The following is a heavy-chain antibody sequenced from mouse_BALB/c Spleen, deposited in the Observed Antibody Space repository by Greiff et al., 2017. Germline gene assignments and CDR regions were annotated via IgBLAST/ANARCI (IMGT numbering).Heavy chain of an antibody. D-gene: IGHD2-3*01. Sequence: SGPELVKPGASVKISCKASGYTFTDYNMHWVKQSHGKSLEWIGYIYPYNGGTGYNQKFKSKATLTVDNSSSTAYMELRSLTSEDSAVYYCARSRWLLRYFDYWGQGTTLTVSS. CDR1: GYTFTDYN. J-gene: IGHJ2*01. CDR2: IYPYNGGT. V-gene: IGHV1S29*02. CDR3: ARSRWLLRYFDY.